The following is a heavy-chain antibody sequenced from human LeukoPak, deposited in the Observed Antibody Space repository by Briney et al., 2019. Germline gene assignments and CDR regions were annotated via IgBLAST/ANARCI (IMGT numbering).Heavy chain of an antibody. V-gene: IGHV3-7*01. CDR1: GFAFTGYV. D-gene: IGHD3-10*01. CDR2: IKQDGSEK. J-gene: IGHJ4*02. Sequence: GGSLRLSCAASGFAFTGYVMTWVRQAPGKGLEWVANIKQDGSEKYYVDSVKGRFTISRDNAKNSLYLQMNSLRAEDTAVYYCARDLYYGSGSHYRGIDYWGQGTLVTVSS. CDR3: ARDLYYGSGSHYRGIDY.